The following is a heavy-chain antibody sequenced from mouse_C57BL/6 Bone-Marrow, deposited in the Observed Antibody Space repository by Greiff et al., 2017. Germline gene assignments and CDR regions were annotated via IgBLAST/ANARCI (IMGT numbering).Heavy chain of an antibody. CDR1: GYTFTEYT. CDR3: ATHEEGYCYGSGNSYYFDY. V-gene: IGHV1-62-2*01. CDR2: FYPGSGSI. Sequence: VQLQQSGAELVKPGASVKLSCKASGYTFTEYTIHWVKQRSGQGLEWIGWFYPGSGSIKYNEKFKDKATLTADKSSSTVYMEIIRLTSEDSEVFFCATHEEGYCYGSGNSYYFDYWGQGTTLTVSS. D-gene: IGHD1-1*01. J-gene: IGHJ2*01.